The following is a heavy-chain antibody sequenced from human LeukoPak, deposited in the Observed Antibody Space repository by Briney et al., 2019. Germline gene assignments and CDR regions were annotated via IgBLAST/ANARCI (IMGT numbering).Heavy chain of an antibody. CDR1: GYSITGGYY. CDR3: ARATKIVVVPAAASSRYYYYYYGMDV. J-gene: IGHJ6*04. Sequence: PSETLSLTCVVSGYSITGGYYWGWIRQPPEKGLEWIASIDHSGSTYYNPSLKSRVTISVDTSKNQFSLKMSSVTAADTAVYYCARATKIVVVPAAASSRYYYYYYGMDVWGKGTTVTVSS. V-gene: IGHV4-38-2*01. D-gene: IGHD2-2*01. CDR2: IDHSGST.